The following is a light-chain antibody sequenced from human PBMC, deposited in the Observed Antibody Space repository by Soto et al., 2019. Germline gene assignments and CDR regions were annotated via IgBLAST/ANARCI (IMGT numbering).Light chain of an antibody. Sequence: EIVLTQSPGTLSLSPGERATLSCRASQSVSSSYSAWYQQKPGQAPRLLIYGASSRATGIPERFSGSGSGTDFTLTISRLEPEDFAVYFCQQYGSSPETFGQGTKVEIK. V-gene: IGKV3-20*01. CDR2: GAS. CDR3: QQYGSSPET. J-gene: IGKJ1*01. CDR1: QSVSSSY.